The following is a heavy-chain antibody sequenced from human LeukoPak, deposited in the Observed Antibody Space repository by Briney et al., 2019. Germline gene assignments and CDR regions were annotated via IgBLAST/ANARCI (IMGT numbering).Heavy chain of an antibody. D-gene: IGHD6-19*01. CDR3: ARGYSSGWYDTGLDY. CDR2: INHSGST. V-gene: IGHV4-34*01. Sequence: SETLSLTCAVYGGSFSGYYWSWIRQPPGKGLEWTGEINHSGSTNYNPSLKSRVTISVDTSKNQFSLKLSSVTAADTAVYYCARGYSSGWYDTGLDYWGQGTLVTVSS. J-gene: IGHJ4*02. CDR1: GGSFSGYY.